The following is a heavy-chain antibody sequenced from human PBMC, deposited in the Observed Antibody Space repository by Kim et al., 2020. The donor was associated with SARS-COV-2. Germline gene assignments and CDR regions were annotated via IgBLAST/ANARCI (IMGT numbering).Heavy chain of an antibody. CDR1: GGSISSYY. D-gene: IGHD3-9*01. Sequence: SETLSLTCTVSGGSISSYYWSWIRQPPGKGLEWIGYIYYSGSTNYNPSLKSRVTISVDTSKNQFSLKLSSVTAADTSVYYCARGRSRYFDWLLYPTHDYWGQGTLVTVSS. V-gene: IGHV4-59*01. CDR3: ARGRSRYFDWLLYPTHDY. CDR2: IYYSGST. J-gene: IGHJ4*02.